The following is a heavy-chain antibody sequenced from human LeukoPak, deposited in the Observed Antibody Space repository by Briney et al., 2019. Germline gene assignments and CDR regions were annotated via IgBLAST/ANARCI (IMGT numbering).Heavy chain of an antibody. D-gene: IGHD3-10*01. V-gene: IGHV4-59*08. CDR1: GGSISTYY. Sequence: SETLSLTCTVSGGSISTYYWSWIRQPPGKGLEWIGYIYYSGSTNYNPSLKSRVTISVDTSKNQFSLKLSSVTAADTAVYYCARRAGGFGEFSGAFDIWGQGTMVTVSS. J-gene: IGHJ3*02. CDR2: IYYSGST. CDR3: ARRAGGFGEFSGAFDI.